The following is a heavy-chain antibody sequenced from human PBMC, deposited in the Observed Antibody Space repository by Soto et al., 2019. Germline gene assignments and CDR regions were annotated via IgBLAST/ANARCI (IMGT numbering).Heavy chain of an antibody. CDR3: ASNYYDILTGYYRGSY. Sequence: SETLSLTCAVYGGSFSGYYWSWIRQPPGKGLEWIGEINHSGSTNYNPSLKSRVTISVDTSKNQFSLKLSSVTAADTAVYYRASNYYDILTGYYRGSYWGQGTLVTVSS. CDR1: GGSFSGYY. CDR2: INHSGST. J-gene: IGHJ4*02. V-gene: IGHV4-34*01. D-gene: IGHD3-9*01.